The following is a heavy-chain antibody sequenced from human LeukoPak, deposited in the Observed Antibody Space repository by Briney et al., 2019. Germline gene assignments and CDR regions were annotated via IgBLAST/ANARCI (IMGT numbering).Heavy chain of an antibody. CDR3: ARDRRVRPRTDERITMIVVVIPDAFDI. D-gene: IGHD3-22*01. J-gene: IGHJ3*02. V-gene: IGHV1-2*02. CDR1: GYTFTSYD. CDR2: INPNSGGT. Sequence: GASVKVSCKASGYTFTSYDINWVRQAPGQGLEWMGWINPNSGGTNYAQKFQGRVTMTRDTSISTAYMELSRLRSDDTAVYYCARDRRVRPRTDERITMIVVVIPDAFDIWGQGTMVTVSS.